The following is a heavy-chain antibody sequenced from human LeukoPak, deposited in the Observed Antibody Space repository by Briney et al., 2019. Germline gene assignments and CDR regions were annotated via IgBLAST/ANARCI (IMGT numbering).Heavy chain of an antibody. CDR3: STDRTANFDY. CDR2: IKSKIDGETT. J-gene: IGHJ4*02. V-gene: IGHV3-15*01. Sequence: PGGSLRLSCTASGFTFSNAWMGWVRQAPGQGLEWVGRIKSKIDGETTDYAAPVKGRFTISRDDSKNTLYLQMNSLKTEDTAVYYCSTDRTANFDYWGQGSLVTVSS. CDR1: GFTFSNAW. D-gene: IGHD2-2*01.